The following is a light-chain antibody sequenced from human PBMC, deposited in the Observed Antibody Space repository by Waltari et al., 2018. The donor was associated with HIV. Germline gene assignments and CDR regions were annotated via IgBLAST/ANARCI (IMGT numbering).Light chain of an antibody. Sequence: QSALTQPPSASGSPGQSVTISCTGTSTAVGGFDYVSWYHQPPPKAPKLILYEVNRRPAGVPDRFSGSKSGNTASLTVSGLQPEDEGDYYCSSYKDANDVVFGGGTKLTVL. CDR2: EVN. V-gene: IGLV2-8*01. CDR1: STAVGGFDY. J-gene: IGLJ2*01. CDR3: SSYKDANDVV.